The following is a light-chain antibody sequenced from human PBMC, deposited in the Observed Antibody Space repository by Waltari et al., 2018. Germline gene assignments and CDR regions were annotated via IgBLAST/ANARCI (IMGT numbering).Light chain of an antibody. CDR1: SSNIGSNY. CDR2: RNN. J-gene: IGLJ2*01. CDR3: AAWDDSLSGSHVV. V-gene: IGLV1-47*01. Sequence: QSVLTQPPSASGTPGQRGTISCSGSSSNIGSNYVYWYQQLPGTAPTLLIYRNNQRPSGVPDRFSGSKSGTSASLAISGLRSEDEADYYCAAWDDSLSGSHVVFGGGTKLTVL.